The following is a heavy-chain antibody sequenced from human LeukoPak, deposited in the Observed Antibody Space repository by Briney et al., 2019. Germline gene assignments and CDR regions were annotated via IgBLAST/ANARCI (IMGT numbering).Heavy chain of an antibody. D-gene: IGHD2-2*01. CDR1: GFTFSSYA. Sequence: GGSLRLSCAASGFTFSSYAMSWVRQAPGKGLEWVSAISGSGGSTYYADSVKGRFTISRDNSKNTLYLQMNSLRAEDTAVYYCAKDLWDIVVVPAATYYYGMDVWGQGTTVTVSS. CDR2: ISGSGGST. CDR3: AKDLWDIVVVPAATYYYGMDV. J-gene: IGHJ6*02. V-gene: IGHV3-23*01.